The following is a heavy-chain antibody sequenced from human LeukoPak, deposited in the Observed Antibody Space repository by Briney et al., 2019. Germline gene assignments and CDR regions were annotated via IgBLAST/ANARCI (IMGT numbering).Heavy chain of an antibody. CDR3: AKGISGYDLTRYYYYGMDV. D-gene: IGHD5-12*01. CDR1: GYTFSSYS. J-gene: IGHJ6*04. CDR2: ISSSSSYI. Sequence: GGSLRLSCAASGYTFSSYSMNWVRQAPGKGLEWVSSISSSSSYIYYADSVKGRFTISRDNAKNSLYLQMNSLRAEDTAVYYCAKGISGYDLTRYYYYGMDVWGKGTTVTVSS. V-gene: IGHV3-21*04.